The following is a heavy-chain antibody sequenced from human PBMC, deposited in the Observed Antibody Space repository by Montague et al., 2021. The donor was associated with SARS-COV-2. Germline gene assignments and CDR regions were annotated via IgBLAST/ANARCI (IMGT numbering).Heavy chain of an antibody. CDR1: GFALSTSGMS. J-gene: IGHJ6*02. V-gene: IGHV2-70*11. CDR2: IDWDDDK. D-gene: IGHD3-10*01. Sequence: PALVKPTQTLTLTCTFSGFALSTSGMSVSWIRQPPGKALEWLARIDWDDDKTYSTSLKTRLTISKDTSKNQVVLAMTNMDPVDTATYYCARISWGGYYGQGYYYGMDVWGQGTTVTVS. CDR3: ARISWGGYYGQGYYYGMDV.